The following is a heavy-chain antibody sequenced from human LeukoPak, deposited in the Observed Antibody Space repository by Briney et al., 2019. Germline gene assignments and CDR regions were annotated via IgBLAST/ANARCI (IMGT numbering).Heavy chain of an antibody. Sequence: GGSLRLSCAASGFTFSSYAMSWVRQAPGKGLEWVSAISGSGGSTYYADSVKGRFTISRDNSKNTLYLQMNSLRAEDTAVYYCARVPCSTSCYLEGFDPWGQGTLVTVSS. V-gene: IGHV3-23*01. J-gene: IGHJ5*02. CDR2: ISGSGGST. D-gene: IGHD2-2*01. CDR1: GFTFSSYA. CDR3: ARVPCSTSCYLEGFDP.